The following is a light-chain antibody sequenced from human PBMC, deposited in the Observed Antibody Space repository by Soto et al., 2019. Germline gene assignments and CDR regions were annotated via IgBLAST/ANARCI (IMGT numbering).Light chain of an antibody. Sequence: QSALTQPRSVSGSPGQSVTISCTGTSSDVGAYNYVSWYQQHPGKAPKLIIYDVSQRPSGVPDRFSASKSGNTASLTISGLQAEDEADYYCCSYEVSIIFVFGGGTKVTVL. J-gene: IGLJ2*01. CDR3: CSYEVSIIFV. CDR2: DVS. V-gene: IGLV2-11*01. CDR1: SSDVGAYNY.